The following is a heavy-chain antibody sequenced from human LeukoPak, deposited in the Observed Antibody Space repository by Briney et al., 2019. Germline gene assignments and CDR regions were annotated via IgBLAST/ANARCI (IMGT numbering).Heavy chain of an antibody. J-gene: IGHJ6*02. D-gene: IGHD3-3*01. CDR3: ARSYDFWSGSLTTLYYYYGMDV. V-gene: IGHV3-74*01. CDR2: INSDGSST. CDR1: GFTFSSYW. Sequence: GGSLRLSCAASGFTFSSYWMHWVRQAPGKGLVWDSRINSDGSSTSYADSVKGRFTISRDNAKNTLYLQMNSLRAEDTAVYYCARSYDFWSGSLTTLYYYYGMDVWGQGTTVTVSS.